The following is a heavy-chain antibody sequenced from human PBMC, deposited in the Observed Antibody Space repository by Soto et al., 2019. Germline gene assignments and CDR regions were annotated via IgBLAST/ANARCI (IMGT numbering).Heavy chain of an antibody. V-gene: IGHV4-39*01. CDR2: IYYSGST. Sequence: SETLSLTCTVSGGSISSSSYYWGWIRQPPGKGLEWIGSIYYSGSTYYNPSLKSRVTISVDTSKNQFSLKLSSVTAADTAVYYCARRPRYFDWENYYFDYWGQGTLVTVSS. D-gene: IGHD3-9*01. CDR1: GGSISSSSYY. J-gene: IGHJ4*02. CDR3: ARRPRYFDWENYYFDY.